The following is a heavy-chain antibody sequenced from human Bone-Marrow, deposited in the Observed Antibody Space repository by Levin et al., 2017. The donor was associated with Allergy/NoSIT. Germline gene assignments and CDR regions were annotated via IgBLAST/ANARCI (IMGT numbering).Heavy chain of an antibody. D-gene: IGHD2-21*02. J-gene: IGHJ4*02. CDR3: TKGRGAIVVATAMGY. CDR2: INWDGGTT. Sequence: AGGSLRLSCAASGFTFDDYTMHWVRQPPGKGLEWVSLINWDGGTTYYADSVKGRFTISRDNSKNSLYLQMNSLRTEDSALYYCTKGRGAIVVATAMGYWGQGTLVTVSS. CDR1: GFTFDDYT. V-gene: IGHV3-43*01.